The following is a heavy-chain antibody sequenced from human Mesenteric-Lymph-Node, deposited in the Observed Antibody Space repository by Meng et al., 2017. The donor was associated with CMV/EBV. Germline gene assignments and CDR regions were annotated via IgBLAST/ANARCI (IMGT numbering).Heavy chain of an antibody. D-gene: IGHD3-10*01. CDR2: ISGYNGDT. CDR3: ARESRRYGSGSRNWFDP. Sequence: YTFSDYGFSWVRQATGQGLEWVGWISGYNGDTKYAQKFQGRVTMATDTSTSTAYMELRSLRFDDTAVYYCARESRRYGSGSRNWFDPWGQGTLVTVSS. J-gene: IGHJ5*02. V-gene: IGHV1-18*01. CDR1: YTFSDYG.